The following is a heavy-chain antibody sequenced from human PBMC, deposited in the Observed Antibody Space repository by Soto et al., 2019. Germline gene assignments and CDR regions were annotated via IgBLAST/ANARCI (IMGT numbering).Heavy chain of an antibody. V-gene: IGHV3-11*01. J-gene: IGHJ4*02. CDR1: GFTFSDYY. CDR3: ARYPYSGYDRVLSD. Sequence: GGSLRLSCAASGFTFSDYYMSWIRQAPGKGLEWVSYISSSGSTIYYADSVKGRFTISRDNAKNSLYLQMNSLRAEDTAVYYCARYPYSGYDRVLSDWGQGTLVTVSS. CDR2: ISSSGSTI. D-gene: IGHD5-12*01.